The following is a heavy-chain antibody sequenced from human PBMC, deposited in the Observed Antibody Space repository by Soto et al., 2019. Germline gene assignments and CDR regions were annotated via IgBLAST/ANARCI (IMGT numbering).Heavy chain of an antibody. CDR2: IIPIFGTA. CDR3: AREASKLLVGGRGAFDI. CDR1: GGTFSSYA. Sequence: ASVKVSCKASGGTFSSYAISWVRQAPGQGLEWMGGIIPIFGTANYAQKFQGRVTITADESTSTAYMELSSLRSEDTAVYYRAREASKLLVGGRGAFDIWGQGTMVTVSS. V-gene: IGHV1-69*13. D-gene: IGHD3-16*01. J-gene: IGHJ3*02.